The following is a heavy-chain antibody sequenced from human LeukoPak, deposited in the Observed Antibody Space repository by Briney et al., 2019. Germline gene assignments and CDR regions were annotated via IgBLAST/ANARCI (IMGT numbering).Heavy chain of an antibody. CDR3: ARAPPPYYYDSSGYLIYYYYYYMDV. J-gene: IGHJ6*03. D-gene: IGHD3-22*01. Sequence: PSETLYLTCTVSGGSISSSSYYWSWIRQPPGKGLEWIGYIYYSGSTNYNPSLKSRVTISVDTSKNQFSLKLSSVTAVDTAVYYCARAPPPYYYDSSGYLIYYYYYYMDVWGKGTTVTVSS. CDR1: GGSISSSSYY. CDR2: IYYSGST. V-gene: IGHV4-61*01.